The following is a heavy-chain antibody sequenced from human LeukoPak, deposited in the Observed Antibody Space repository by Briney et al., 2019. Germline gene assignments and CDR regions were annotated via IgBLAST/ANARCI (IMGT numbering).Heavy chain of an antibody. CDR3: ARLGYCSSTSCYTGGY. J-gene: IGHJ4*02. CDR2: IYYSGST. D-gene: IGHD2-2*02. CDR1: GVSISSSSYY. Sequence: PSETLSLTCTVSGVSISSSSYYWGWIRQPPGKGLEWIGSIYYSGSTYYNPSLKSRVTISVDTSKNQFSLKLSSVTAADTAVYYCARLGYCSSTSCYTGGYWGQGTLVTVSS. V-gene: IGHV4-39*01.